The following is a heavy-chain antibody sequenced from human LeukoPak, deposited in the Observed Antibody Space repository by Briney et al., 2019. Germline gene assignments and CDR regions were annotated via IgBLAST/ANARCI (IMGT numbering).Heavy chain of an antibody. CDR3: ARDGEAANYGMDV. Sequence: SVNVSCKPSRGTFSNYTISWVRQAPGQGLEWMGRIIPILGIANYARKLQGRVTITADKSTSTAYMELSSLRSEDTAVYYCARDGEAANYGMDVWGQGTTVTVSS. D-gene: IGHD2-15*01. CDR1: RGTFSNYT. J-gene: IGHJ6*02. CDR2: IIPILGIA. V-gene: IGHV1-69*04.